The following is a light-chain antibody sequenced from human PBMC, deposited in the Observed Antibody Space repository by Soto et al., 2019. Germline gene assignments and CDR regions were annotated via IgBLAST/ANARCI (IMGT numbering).Light chain of an antibody. V-gene: IGLV3-1*01. J-gene: IGLJ2*01. CDR1: KLGDKY. Sequence: SYELTQPPSVSVSPGQTASITCSGDKLGDKYACWYQQKPGQSPVLVIYQDSKRPSGISERFSGSNSGNTATLTISGTQAMDEADYYCQAWDSSTGGDVVFGGGTKVTVL. CDR3: QAWDSSTGGDVV. CDR2: QDS.